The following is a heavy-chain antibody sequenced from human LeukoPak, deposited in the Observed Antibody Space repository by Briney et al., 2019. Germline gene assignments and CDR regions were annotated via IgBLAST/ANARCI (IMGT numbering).Heavy chain of an antibody. J-gene: IGHJ3*02. D-gene: IGHD5-12*01. CDR1: GFTFSSYA. Sequence: PGGSLRLSCAASGFTFSSYAMHWVRQAPGKGLEWVAVISYDGSNKYYADSVKGRFTISRDNSKNTLYLQMNSLRAEDTAVYYCARDSPGYKPYWHAFDIWGQGTMVTVSS. CDR2: ISYDGSNK. CDR3: ARDSPGYKPYWHAFDI. V-gene: IGHV3-30*14.